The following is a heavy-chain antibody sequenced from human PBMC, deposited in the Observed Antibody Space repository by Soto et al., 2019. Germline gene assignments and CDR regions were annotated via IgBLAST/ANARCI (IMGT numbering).Heavy chain of an antibody. CDR3: ARFDGPAAGTGFDY. V-gene: IGHV1-2*04. J-gene: IGHJ4*02. CDR1: GYTFTAYY. CDR2: INPNSGGT. Sequence: QVQLVQSGAEVKKPGASVKVSCKASGYTFTAYYMHWVRQAPGQGLEWMGWINPNSGGTNYAQKFQGWVTMTRDTSISPAYMELSRLRSDDTAVYYWARFDGPAAGTGFDYWGQGTLVTVSS. D-gene: IGHD6-13*01.